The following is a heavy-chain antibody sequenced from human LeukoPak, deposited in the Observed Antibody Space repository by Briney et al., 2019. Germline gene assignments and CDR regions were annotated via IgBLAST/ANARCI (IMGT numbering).Heavy chain of an antibody. Sequence: GSLRLSCAASGFTFSSYVMSWGRQAPGKGLEWVSTINKNGGETYYADSVKGRFTISRDSSRNTLYLQMNSLRAEDTAVYYCAKDHDHENQWFVPWGQGTLVTVSS. D-gene: IGHD2/OR15-2a*01. CDR2: INKNGGET. CDR1: GFTFSSYV. V-gene: IGHV3-23*01. J-gene: IGHJ5*02. CDR3: AKDHDHENQWFVP.